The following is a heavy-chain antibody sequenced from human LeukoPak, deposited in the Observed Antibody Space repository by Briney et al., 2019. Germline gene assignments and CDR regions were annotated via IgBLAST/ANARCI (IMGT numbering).Heavy chain of an antibody. CDR2: IYTSGRT. D-gene: IGHD6-13*01. CDR3: ARESSWYHMDV. J-gene: IGHJ6*03. Sequence: SETLSLTCTVSGGSISSHYWSWLRQPAGKGGEWSGRIYTSGRTNYNPSLERRVSMSIETSKNQFPLQLNSVTAADTAVYYCARESSWYHMDVWGKGTTVSVSS. CDR1: GGSISSHY. V-gene: IGHV4-4*07.